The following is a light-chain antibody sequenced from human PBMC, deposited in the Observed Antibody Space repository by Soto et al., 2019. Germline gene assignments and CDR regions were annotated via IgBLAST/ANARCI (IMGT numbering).Light chain of an antibody. CDR1: SSNIGSNN. Sequence: QLVLTQPPSASGTPGQRVTISCSGSSSNIGSNNVNWYQQLPGTAPKLVIHSNNQRPSGVPDRFSGSKYGTSASLAISGLQSEDEADYYCAAWDDSLKGVFGGGTKLTVL. V-gene: IGLV1-44*01. J-gene: IGLJ2*01. CDR3: AAWDDSLKGV. CDR2: SNN.